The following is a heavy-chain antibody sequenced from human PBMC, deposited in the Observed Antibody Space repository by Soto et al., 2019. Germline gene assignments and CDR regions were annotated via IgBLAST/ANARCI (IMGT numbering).Heavy chain of an antibody. CDR3: AAISDYDILTGYYPFDY. Sequence: GASVKVSCKASGFTFTSSAVQWVRQARGQRLEWIGWIVVGSGNTNYAQKFQERVTITRDMSTSTAYMELSSLRSEDTAVYYCAAISDYDILTGYYPFDYWGQGTLVTVSS. CDR1: GFTFTSSA. V-gene: IGHV1-58*01. CDR2: IVVGSGNT. D-gene: IGHD3-9*01. J-gene: IGHJ4*02.